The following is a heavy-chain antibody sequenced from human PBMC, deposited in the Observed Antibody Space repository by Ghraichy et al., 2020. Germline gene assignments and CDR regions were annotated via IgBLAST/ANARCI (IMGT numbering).Heavy chain of an antibody. CDR2: IYYSGST. CDR3: ARVKRGVVVTAWYFDL. V-gene: IGHV4-31*03. Sequence: SETLSLTCTVSGGSISSGGYYWSWIRQHPGKGLEWIGYIYYSGSTYYNPSLKSRVTISVDTSKNQFSLKLSSVTAADTAVYYCARVKRGVVVTAWYFDLWGRGTLVTVSS. J-gene: IGHJ2*01. CDR1: GGSISSGGYY. D-gene: IGHD2-21*02.